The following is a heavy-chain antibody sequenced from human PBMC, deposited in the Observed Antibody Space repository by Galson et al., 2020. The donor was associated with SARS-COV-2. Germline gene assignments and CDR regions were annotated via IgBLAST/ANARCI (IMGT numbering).Heavy chain of an antibody. Sequence: ASVKVSCKASGYTFTSYDINWVRQATGQGLEWMGWMNPNSGNTGYAQKFQGRVTMTRNTSISTAYMELSSLRSEDTAVYYCARATTVTTLYYYYGMDVWGQGTTVTVSS. J-gene: IGHJ6*02. CDR2: MNPNSGNT. V-gene: IGHV1-8*01. CDR3: ARATTVTTLYYYYGMDV. CDR1: GYTFTSYD. D-gene: IGHD4-17*01.